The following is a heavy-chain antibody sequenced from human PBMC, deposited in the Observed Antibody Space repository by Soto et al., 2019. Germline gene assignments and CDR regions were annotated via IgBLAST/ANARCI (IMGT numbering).Heavy chain of an antibody. CDR1: GFTFSSYA. CDR3: AKDLGKGMVVAATTYYYYGMDV. Sequence: PGGSLRLSCAASGFTFSSYAMSWVRQAPGKGLEWVSAISGSGGSTYYADSVKGRFTISRDNSKNTLYLQMNSLRAEDTAVYYCAKDLGKGMVVAATTYYYYGMDVWGQGTTVTV. V-gene: IGHV3-23*01. J-gene: IGHJ6*02. CDR2: ISGSGGST. D-gene: IGHD2-15*01.